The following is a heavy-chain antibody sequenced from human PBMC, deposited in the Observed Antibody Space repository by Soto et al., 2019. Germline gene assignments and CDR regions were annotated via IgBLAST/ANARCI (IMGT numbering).Heavy chain of an antibody. CDR1: GYDFTTYG. D-gene: IGHD1-1*01. Sequence: QVHLVQSGAEVKKSGASVKVSCKGSGYDFTTYGITWVRQAPGQGLEWMAWISAHNGNTDYAQKIQGRVTVTRDTSTITAYMELRSLRSDDTAVYYCARGRYVDYWGQGALVTVSS. CDR3: ARGRYVDY. CDR2: ISAHNGNT. V-gene: IGHV1-18*01. J-gene: IGHJ4*02.